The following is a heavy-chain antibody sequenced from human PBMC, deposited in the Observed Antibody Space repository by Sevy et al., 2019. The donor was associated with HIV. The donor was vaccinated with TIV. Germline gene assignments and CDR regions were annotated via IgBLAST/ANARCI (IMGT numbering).Heavy chain of an antibody. CDR3: ANDEGLLFRGLGAFDI. D-gene: IGHD2-21*02. V-gene: IGHV3-23*01. CDR2: ISGSGGST. J-gene: IGHJ3*02. CDR1: GFTFSSYA. Sequence: GGSLRLSCAASGFTFSSYAMSWVRQAPGKGLEWVSAISGSGGSTYYADSVKGRFTISRDNSKNTLYLQMNSLRAEDTAVYYCANDEGLLFRGLGAFDIWGQGTMVTVSS.